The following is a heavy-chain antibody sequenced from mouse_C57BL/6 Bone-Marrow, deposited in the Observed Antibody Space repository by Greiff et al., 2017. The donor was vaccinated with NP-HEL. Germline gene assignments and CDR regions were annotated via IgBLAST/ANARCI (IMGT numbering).Heavy chain of an antibody. CDR3: ARGCGSSPGSSYDYYAMDY. CDR2: IHPNSGST. CDR1: GYTFTSYW. V-gene: IGHV1-64*01. D-gene: IGHD1-1*01. J-gene: IGHJ4*01. Sequence: QVQLQQPGAELVKPGASVKLSCKASGYTFTSYWMHWVKQRPGQGLEWIGMIHPNSGSTNYNEKFKSKATLTVDKSSSTAYMQLSSLTSEDSTVYYGARGCGSSPGSSYDYYAMDYWGQGTSVTVSS.